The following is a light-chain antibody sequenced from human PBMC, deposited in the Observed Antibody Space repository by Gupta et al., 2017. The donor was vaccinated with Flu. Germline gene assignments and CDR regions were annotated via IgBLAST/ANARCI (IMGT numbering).Light chain of an antibody. V-gene: IGKV1-5*03. J-gene: IGKJ4*01. CDR2: KAT. CDR3: QQYSDHPLT. CDR1: QSISRW. Sequence: PSTLSASVGDRVTITCRASQSISRWLDWYQQKPGKAPKLLIHKATTLQSGVPSGFSGSGSGTEFTLTISSLQPDDIATYCCQQYSDHPLTFGGGTKVEIK.